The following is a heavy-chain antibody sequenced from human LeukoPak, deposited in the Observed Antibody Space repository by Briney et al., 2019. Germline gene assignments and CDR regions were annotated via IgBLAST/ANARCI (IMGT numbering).Heavy chain of an antibody. J-gene: IGHJ4*02. V-gene: IGHV4-39*07. Sequence: SETLSLTCTVSVGCISSSNLYWGWIRQPPGRGLEGIGTIYSGGNTYYNPSLKSRVSISIDTSQNQVSLQVTSATADDTAVYLCARARFSNYSSSPTPYYLAYCGQRIPVTVPS. CDR1: VGCISSSNLY. D-gene: IGHD3-10*01. CDR2: IYSGGNT. CDR3: ARARFSNYSSSPTPYYLAY.